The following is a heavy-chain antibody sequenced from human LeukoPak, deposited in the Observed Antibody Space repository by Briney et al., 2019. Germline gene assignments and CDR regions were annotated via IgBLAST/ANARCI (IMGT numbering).Heavy chain of an antibody. D-gene: IGHD3-3*01. J-gene: IGHJ5*02. CDR3: ARVPHGETIFGVVLYWFDP. CDR2: IYHSGTT. V-gene: IGHV4-38-2*02. Sequence: SETLSLTCTVSSYSISSGYYWGWIRQPPGKGLEWIGSIYHSGTTYYNPSLKSRLTISVDTSKNQFSLKLSSVTNADTAVYYCARVPHGETIFGVVLYWFDPWGQGTLVTVFS. CDR1: SYSISSGYY.